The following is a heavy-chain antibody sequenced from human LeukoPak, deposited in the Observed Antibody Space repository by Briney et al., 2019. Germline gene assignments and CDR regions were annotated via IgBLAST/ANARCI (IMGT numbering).Heavy chain of an antibody. V-gene: IGHV3-74*01. J-gene: IGHJ4*02. CDR3: ARDLRGPHDY. D-gene: IGHD4-17*01. Sequence: QPGGSLRLSCAASGFSFSTYWMHWVRQAPGKGLVWVSRINPDGSSTNYADSVKGRFTISRDNAKNTLYLQMNSLRAEDTALYYCARDLRGPHDYWGQGVLVSVSS. CDR1: GFSFSTYW. CDR2: INPDGSST.